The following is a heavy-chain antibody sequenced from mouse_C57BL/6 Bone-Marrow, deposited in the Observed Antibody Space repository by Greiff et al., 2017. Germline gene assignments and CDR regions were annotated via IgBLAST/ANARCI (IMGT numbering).Heavy chain of an antibody. CDR3: AFTTVVATRGPWFAY. J-gene: IGHJ3*01. D-gene: IGHD1-1*01. V-gene: IGHV1-80*01. CDR1: GYAFSSYW. Sequence: VQLQQSGAELVKPGASVKISCKASGYAFSSYWMNWVKQRPGKGLEWIGQIYPGDGDTNYNGKFKGKATLTADKSSSTAYMQLSSLTSEDSAVXDCAFTTVVATRGPWFAYWGQGTLVTVSA. CDR2: IYPGDGDT.